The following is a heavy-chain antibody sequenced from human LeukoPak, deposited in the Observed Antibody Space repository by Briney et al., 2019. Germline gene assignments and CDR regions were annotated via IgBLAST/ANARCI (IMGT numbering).Heavy chain of an antibody. CDR1: GFTFNKYW. Sequence: GGSLRLSCADSGFTFNKYWMSWVRQAPGKGLEWMANINQDGSQKYYLDSVKGRFTISRDNAKSSVYLQMNSLRAEDTALYYCARGLATAAACWGQGTLVTVSS. J-gene: IGHJ4*02. D-gene: IGHD6-13*01. CDR3: ARGLATAAAC. V-gene: IGHV3-7*01. CDR2: INQDGSQK.